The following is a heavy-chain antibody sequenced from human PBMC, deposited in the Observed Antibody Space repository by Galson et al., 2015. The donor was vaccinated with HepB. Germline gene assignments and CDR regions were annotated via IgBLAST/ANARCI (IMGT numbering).Heavy chain of an antibody. CDR2: INPSGGST. D-gene: IGHD6-6*01. J-gene: IGHJ3*02. Sequence: SVKVSCKASGYTFTSYYMHWVRQAPGQGLEWMGIINPSGGSTSYAQKFQGRVTMTRDTSTSTVYMELSSLRSEDTAVYYCARVVTVKESSIAARRDAFDIWGQGTMVTVSS. V-gene: IGHV1-46*01. CDR3: ARVVTVKESSIAARRDAFDI. CDR1: GYTFTSYY.